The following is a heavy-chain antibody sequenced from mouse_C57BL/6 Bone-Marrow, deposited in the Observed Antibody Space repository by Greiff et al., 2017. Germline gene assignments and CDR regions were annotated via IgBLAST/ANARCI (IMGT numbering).Heavy chain of an antibody. CDR3: VYDYDGYAMDY. J-gene: IGHJ4*01. D-gene: IGHD2-4*01. Sequence: QVQLQQPGAELVKPGASVKLSCKASGYTFTSYWMHWVKQRPGQGLEWIGMIHPNSGSTNYNEKFKSKATLTVDKSSITAYMQLSNLTSVNSAVYDCVYDYDGYAMDYWGQGTSVTVSS. V-gene: IGHV1-64*01. CDR1: GYTFTSYW. CDR2: IHPNSGST.